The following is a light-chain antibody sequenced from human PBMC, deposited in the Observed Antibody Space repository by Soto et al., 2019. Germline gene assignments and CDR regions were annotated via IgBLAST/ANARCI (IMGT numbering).Light chain of an antibody. CDR1: QRISSW. Sequence: DIQMTQSPATLSASVGDRVAITCRASQRISSWLAWYQQKHGKAPKLLIYDASSLQSGVPSRFSGSGSGTEFTLTISSLQPDDFATYYCQQYSSYPWTFGQGTKVEIK. J-gene: IGKJ1*01. CDR3: QQYSSYPWT. CDR2: DAS. V-gene: IGKV1-5*01.